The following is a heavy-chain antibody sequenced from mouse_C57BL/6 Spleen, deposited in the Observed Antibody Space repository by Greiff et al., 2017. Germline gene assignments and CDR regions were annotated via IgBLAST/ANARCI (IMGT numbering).Heavy chain of an antibody. Sequence: LKESGASVKISCKASGYAFRSYWMNWVKQRPGKGLEWIGQIYPGDGDTNYNGKFKGKATLTADKSSSTAYMQLSSLTSEDSAVYFCARDSASITTVVSPFDYWGQGTTLTVSS. CDR2: IYPGDGDT. CDR3: ARDSASITTVVSPFDY. V-gene: IGHV1-80*01. CDR1: GYAFRSYW. D-gene: IGHD1-1*01. J-gene: IGHJ2*01.